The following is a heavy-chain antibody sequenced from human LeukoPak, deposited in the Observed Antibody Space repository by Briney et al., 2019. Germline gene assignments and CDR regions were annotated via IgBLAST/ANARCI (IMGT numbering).Heavy chain of an antibody. J-gene: IGHJ1*01. CDR1: GFTFSDYY. CDR3: AREPAYSSSWYFQH. D-gene: IGHD6-13*01. V-gene: IGHV3-11*05. CDR2: ISSSSSYT. Sequence: GGSLRLSCAASGFTFSDYYMSWIRQAPGKGLEWVSYISSSSSYTNYADSVKGRFTISRDNAKNSLYLQKNSLRAEDTAVYYCAREPAYSSSWYFQHWGQGTLVTVSS.